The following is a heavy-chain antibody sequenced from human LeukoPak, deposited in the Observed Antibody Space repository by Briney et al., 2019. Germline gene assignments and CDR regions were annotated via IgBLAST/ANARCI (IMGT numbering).Heavy chain of an antibody. CDR1: GFSLSTSGVG. CDR3: ARTLIATADRPFDY. D-gene: IGHD6-13*01. Sequence: SGPTLVKPTQTLTLTCTFSGFSLSTSGVGVGWIRQPPGKALEWLALIYWNDDKRYSPSLKSGLTITEDTSKNQVVLTMTNMDPVDTATYYCARTLIATADRPFDYWGQGTLVTVSS. CDR2: IYWNDDK. J-gene: IGHJ4*02. V-gene: IGHV2-5*01.